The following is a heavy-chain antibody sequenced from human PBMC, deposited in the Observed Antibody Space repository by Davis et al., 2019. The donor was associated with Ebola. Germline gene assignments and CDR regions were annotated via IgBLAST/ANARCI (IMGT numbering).Heavy chain of an antibody. V-gene: IGHV3-53*04. CDR1: GFTVSSYY. J-gene: IGHJ3*02. CDR3: ASVSGSQSAFDI. CDR2: IYCGGST. D-gene: IGHD1-26*01. Sequence: WGSLRLSCAASGFTVSSYYMSWVRQAPGKGLEWVSVIYCGGSTYYEDSVKGRFTISRHNSKNTLYLQMNSLRAEDTAVYYCASVSGSQSAFDIWGQGTMVTVSS.